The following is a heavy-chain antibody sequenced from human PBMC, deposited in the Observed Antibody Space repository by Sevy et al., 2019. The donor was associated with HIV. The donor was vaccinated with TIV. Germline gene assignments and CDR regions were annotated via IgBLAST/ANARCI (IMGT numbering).Heavy chain of an antibody. V-gene: IGHV3-66*01. D-gene: IGHD5-18*01. J-gene: IGHJ4*02. CDR3: ARGKSGYGYGLDY. Sequence: GGSLRLSCAASGFPVSSNYMSWVRQAPGKGLEWVSVIYSDGSTYHADSVKGRFTISREHSKNTLYLQMNSLRVEDTAVYYCARGKSGYGYGLDYWGQGTLVTVSS. CDR1: GFPVSSNY. CDR2: IYSDGST.